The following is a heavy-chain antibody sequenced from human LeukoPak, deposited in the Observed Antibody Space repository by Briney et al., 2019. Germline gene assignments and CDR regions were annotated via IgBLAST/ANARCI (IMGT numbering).Heavy chain of an antibody. J-gene: IGHJ4*02. Sequence: SSETLSLTCTASGGSISSSSYYWGWIRQPPGKGLGWIGSIYYSGSTYYNPSLKSRVTISVDTSKNQFSLKLSSVTAADTAVYYCARVGGEYDYVWGSYRSPYYFDYWGQGTLVTVSS. CDR3: ARVGGEYDYVWGSYRSPYYFDY. V-gene: IGHV4-39*07. D-gene: IGHD3-16*02. CDR2: IYYSGST. CDR1: GGSISSSSYY.